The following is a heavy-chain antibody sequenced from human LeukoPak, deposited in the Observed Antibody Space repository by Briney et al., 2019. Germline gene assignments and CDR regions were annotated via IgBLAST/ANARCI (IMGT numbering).Heavy chain of an antibody. D-gene: IGHD3-10*01. CDR1: GFTLSNSG. CDR3: ARGYGSGEDGDY. J-gene: IGHJ4*02. CDR2: ISYDGRNI. Sequence: GGSLRLSCAASGFTLSNSGMHWIRQAPGKGLEWVAVISYDGRNIYYADSVKGRFTISRDNAKNSLYLQMNSLRAEDTALYYCARGYGSGEDGDYWGQGTLVTVSS. V-gene: IGHV3-30*03.